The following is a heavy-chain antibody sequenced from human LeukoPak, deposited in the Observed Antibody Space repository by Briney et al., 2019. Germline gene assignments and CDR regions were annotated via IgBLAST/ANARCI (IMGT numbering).Heavy chain of an antibody. CDR2: INPSGGST. V-gene: IGHV1-46*01. Sequence: ASVKVSCKASGYTFTSYYMHWVRQAPGQGLEWMGIINPSGGSTSYAQKFQGRVTMTRDMSTSTVYMELSSLRSEDTAVYYCARDRDRTSYYGSGAAFDIWGQGTMVTVSS. J-gene: IGHJ3*02. CDR3: ARDRDRTSYYGSGAAFDI. D-gene: IGHD3-10*01. CDR1: GYTFTSYY.